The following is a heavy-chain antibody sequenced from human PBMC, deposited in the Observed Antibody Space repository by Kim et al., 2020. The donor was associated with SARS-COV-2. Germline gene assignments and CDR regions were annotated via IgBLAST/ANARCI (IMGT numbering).Heavy chain of an antibody. V-gene: IGHV3-7*03. CDR3: ARDPRYFQH. J-gene: IGHJ1*01. Sequence: GGSLRLSCASSGFTFSPYWMTWVRQAPGKGLEWVASIDQDGSEKYYVDSVKGRFTISRDNAKNSLFLQMNSLRVDDTAVYYCARDPRYFQHWGQGTLVTVSS. CDR2: IDQDGSEK. CDR1: GFTFSPYW.